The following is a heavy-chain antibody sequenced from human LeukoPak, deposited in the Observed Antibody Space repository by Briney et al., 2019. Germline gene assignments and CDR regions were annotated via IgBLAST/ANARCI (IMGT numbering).Heavy chain of an antibody. J-gene: IGHJ6*02. Sequence: GGSLRLSCAASGFTFSSYGMHWVRQAPGKGLEWVAVIWYDGSNKYYADSVKGRFTISRDNSKNTLYLQMNSLRAEDTAVYYCARGRSSSYPLWGMDVWGQGTTVTVSS. V-gene: IGHV3-33*01. D-gene: IGHD6-13*01. CDR1: GFTFSSYG. CDR2: IWYDGSNK. CDR3: ARGRSSSYPLWGMDV.